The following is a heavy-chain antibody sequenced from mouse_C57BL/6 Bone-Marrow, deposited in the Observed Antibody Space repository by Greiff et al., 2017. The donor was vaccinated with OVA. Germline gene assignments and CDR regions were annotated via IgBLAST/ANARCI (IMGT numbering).Heavy chain of an antibody. Sequence: VQLQQSGPELVKPGASVKMSCKASGYTFTSYVMHWVKQKPGQGLEWIGYIYPYNDGTKYNEKFKGKATLTVDKSSSTAYMELRSLTSEDSAVYYCARYYGSSYWYFDVWGTGTTVTVAS. V-gene: IGHV1-14*01. D-gene: IGHD1-1*01. CDR1: GYTFTSYV. CDR3: ARYYGSSYWYFDV. J-gene: IGHJ1*03. CDR2: IYPYNDGT.